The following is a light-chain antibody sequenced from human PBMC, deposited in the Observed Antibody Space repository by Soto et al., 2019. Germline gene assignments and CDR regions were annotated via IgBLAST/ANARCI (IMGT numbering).Light chain of an antibody. V-gene: IGKV3-15*01. CDR2: SAS. CDR3: QQYNNWPWT. Sequence: EIVMTQSPATLSVSPLEIATLSFMASQSISDTLAWYQQKPGQAPRLLIYSASRRATGFPGRFSGSGSGTDFTLTISSLQSEDLAVYYCQQYNNWPWTFGQGTKVDIK. CDR1: QSISDT. J-gene: IGKJ1*01.